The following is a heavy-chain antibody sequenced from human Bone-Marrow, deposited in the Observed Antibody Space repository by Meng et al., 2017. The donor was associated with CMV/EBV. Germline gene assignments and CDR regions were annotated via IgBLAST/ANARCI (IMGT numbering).Heavy chain of an antibody. CDR2: ISAYNGNT. Sequence: ASVKVSCKASGYTFTSYGISWVRQAPGQGLEWMGWISAYNGNTNYAQKLQGRVTMTTDTSTSTAYMELRSLRSDDTAVYYCASGRYCSSTSCYFDYWGQGPLVTVSS. D-gene: IGHD2-2*01. V-gene: IGHV1-18*01. CDR1: GYTFTSYG. CDR3: ASGRYCSSTSCYFDY. J-gene: IGHJ4*02.